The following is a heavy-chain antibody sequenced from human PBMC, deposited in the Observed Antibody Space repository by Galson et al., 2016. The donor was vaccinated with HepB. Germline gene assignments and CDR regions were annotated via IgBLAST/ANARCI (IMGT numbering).Heavy chain of an antibody. CDR3: ARDVHKWDFAY. Sequence: SVKVSCKASGYRFTTFYVHWVRQAPGQGLEWIGRIMPEDGYTIYAQKFQGRVTITRDTPTSTVYMDLRSLMSADTGVYYCARDVHKWDFAYWGQGSLVTVSS. CDR2: IMPEDGYT. V-gene: IGHV1-46*01. D-gene: IGHD1-26*01. J-gene: IGHJ4*02. CDR1: GYRFTTFY.